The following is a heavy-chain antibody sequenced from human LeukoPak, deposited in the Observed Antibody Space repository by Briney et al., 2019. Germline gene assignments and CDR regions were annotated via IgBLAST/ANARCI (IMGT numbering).Heavy chain of an antibody. D-gene: IGHD3-22*01. V-gene: IGHV1-18*01. J-gene: IGHJ4*02. CDR1: GYTFTSYG. Sequence: ASVKVSCKASGYTFTSYGISWVRQAPGQGLEWMGWISAYNGNTNYAQKLQGRVTMTTDTSTSTACMELRSLRSDDTAVYYCARESTRGYSGYDAAYYYDSSGYTWWDYWGQGTLVTVSS. CDR2: ISAYNGNT. CDR3: ARESTRGYSGYDAAYYYDSSGYTWWDY.